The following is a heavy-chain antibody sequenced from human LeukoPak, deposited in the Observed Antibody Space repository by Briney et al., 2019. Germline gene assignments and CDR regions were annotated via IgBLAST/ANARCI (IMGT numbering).Heavy chain of an antibody. Sequence: GGSLRLSCAASGFTFSSYVMHWGRQAPGKGLEGVALIWFDVTYTSYAVSVQGRFTISRDNSDNTLYLQMNTLRAEDTAVYYCGKGNSGSYYDAFDIWGQGTMVTVSS. CDR2: IWFDVTYT. CDR1: GFTFSSYV. V-gene: IGHV3-33*06. CDR3: GKGNSGSYYDAFDI. D-gene: IGHD1-26*01. J-gene: IGHJ3*02.